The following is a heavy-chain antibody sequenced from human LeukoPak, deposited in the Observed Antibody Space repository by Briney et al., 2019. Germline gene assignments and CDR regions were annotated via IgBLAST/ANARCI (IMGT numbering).Heavy chain of an antibody. CDR1: GGSISSSNW. J-gene: IGHJ4*02. V-gene: IGHV4-4*02. CDR2: IYHSGST. D-gene: IGHD3-22*01. Sequence: PSGTLSLTCAVSGGSISSSNWWSWVRQPPGKGLEWIGEIYHSGSTNYNPSLKSRVTISVGTSKNQFSLKLSSVTAADTAVYYCASTYYYDSSGYYLDYWGQGTLVTVSS. CDR3: ASTYYYDSSGYYLDY.